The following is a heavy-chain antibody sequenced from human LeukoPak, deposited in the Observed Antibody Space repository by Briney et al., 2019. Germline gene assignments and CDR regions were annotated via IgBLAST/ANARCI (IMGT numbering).Heavy chain of an antibody. CDR3: AKDTSYYYMDV. CDR2: ISGSGVTT. V-gene: IGHV3-23*01. D-gene: IGHD3-16*01. Sequence: GGSLRLSCAASGFTFSSYAMTWVRQAPGKGLEWVSSISGSGVTTYSADSVKGRCTTYRDNSKKTLSRQMNSLRAEDTAVYYCAKDTSYYYMDVWGKGTTVTVYS. J-gene: IGHJ6*03. CDR1: GFTFSSYA.